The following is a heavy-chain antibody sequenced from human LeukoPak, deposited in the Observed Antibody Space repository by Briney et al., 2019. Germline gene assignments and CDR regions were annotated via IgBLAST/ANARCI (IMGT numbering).Heavy chain of an antibody. CDR3: ARLPYCSGGSCYSAGDY. CDR1: GYSISSGYY. Sequence: SETLSLTCAVSGYSISSGYYWGWIRQPPGKGLEWIGSIYHSGSTYYNPSLKSQVTISVDSSKNQFSLKLSSVTAADTAVYYCARLPYCSGGSCYSAGDYWGQGTLVTVSS. CDR2: IYHSGST. D-gene: IGHD2-15*01. J-gene: IGHJ4*02. V-gene: IGHV4-38-2*01.